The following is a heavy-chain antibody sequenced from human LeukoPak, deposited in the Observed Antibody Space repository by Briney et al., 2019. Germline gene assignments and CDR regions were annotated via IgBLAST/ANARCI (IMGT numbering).Heavy chain of an antibody. J-gene: IGHJ4*02. Sequence: GGSLRLSCAASGFTFSRYWMSWVRQAPGKGLEWVANIKEDGREKYYVDSVKGRFTISRDNSKNSLYLQVNSLRAEDTAVYYCARGGETILYYDFWSGYQGLDYWGQGTLVTVSS. CDR3: ARGGETILYYDFWSGYQGLDY. CDR1: GFTFSRYW. V-gene: IGHV3-7*01. CDR2: IKEDGREK. D-gene: IGHD3-3*01.